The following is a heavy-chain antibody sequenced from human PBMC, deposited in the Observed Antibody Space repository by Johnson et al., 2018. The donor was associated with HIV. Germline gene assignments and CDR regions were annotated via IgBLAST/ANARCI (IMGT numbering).Heavy chain of an antibody. CDR2: ISYDGDNK. Sequence: QVQLVESGGGVVQPGKSLRLSCAPSGFIFSNYDMDWVRQAPGKGLEWVVSISYDGDNKNYADSVKGRFTISRDNSKNTLSLQMNNLRTEDTGVNYCAKAYCPGCDGFDIWGQGTMVTVSS. CDR1: GFIFSNYD. CDR3: AKAYCPGCDGFDI. V-gene: IGHV3-30*18. J-gene: IGHJ3*02. D-gene: IGHD2-21*01.